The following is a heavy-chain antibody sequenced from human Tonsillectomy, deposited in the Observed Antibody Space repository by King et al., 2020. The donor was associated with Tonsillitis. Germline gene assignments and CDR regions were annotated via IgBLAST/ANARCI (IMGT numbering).Heavy chain of an antibody. V-gene: IGHV1-69*01. J-gene: IGHJ6*03. D-gene: IGHD3-3*01. CDR1: GGTFSSYT. Sequence: QLVQSGAEVKKPGSSVKVSCKASGGTFSSYTVSWVRQAPGQGLEWMGGIIPMFGTANYAQKFRGRVTITAGESTSTAYMELSSLRSEDTAVYYRARSSSLGSLWSGFYTPSYYNYMDVWGKGTTVTVSS. CDR3: ARSSSLGSLWSGFYTPSYYNYMDV. CDR2: IIPMFGTA.